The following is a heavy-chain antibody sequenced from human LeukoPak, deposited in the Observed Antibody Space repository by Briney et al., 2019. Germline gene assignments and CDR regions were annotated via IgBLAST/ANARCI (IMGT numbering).Heavy chain of an antibody. Sequence: GGSLRLSCAASGFTFSNYGMHWVRQAPGKGLEWVAVIWDDGCHKYYADSVKGRFTISRDNSKNTLYLQMNSLRAEDTAVYYCARSYSGTPFDYWGQGTLVTVSS. D-gene: IGHD1-26*01. CDR2: IWDDGCHK. CDR3: ARSYSGTPFDY. J-gene: IGHJ4*02. V-gene: IGHV3-33*01. CDR1: GFTFSNYG.